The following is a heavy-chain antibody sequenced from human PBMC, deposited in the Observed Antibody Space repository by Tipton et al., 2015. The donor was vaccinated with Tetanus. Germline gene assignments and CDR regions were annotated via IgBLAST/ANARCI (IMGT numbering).Heavy chain of an antibody. CDR2: ITWDDNT. CDR3: AKDKELYYYYYGMDV. Sequence: GSLRLSCEASGFTFNEYSMHWVRQRPGKALEWVSVITWDDNTFYAASIRGRFTISRDNNKDSLYLQMNDLTAEDTALYFCAKDKELYYYYYGMDVWGQGTAVTVSS. CDR1: GFTFNEYS. D-gene: IGHD1-26*01. V-gene: IGHV3-43*01. J-gene: IGHJ6*02.